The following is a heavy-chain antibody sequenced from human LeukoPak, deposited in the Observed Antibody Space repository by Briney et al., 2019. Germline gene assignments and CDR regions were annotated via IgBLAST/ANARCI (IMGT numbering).Heavy chain of an antibody. CDR1: GGSISGYF. J-gene: IGHJ2*01. Sequence: SETLSLTCTVSGGSISGYFWNWIRQPPGKGLEWIGYIYHSGSTNYNPSLKSRVTISVDTSKNQFSLKLNSVTAADAAVYYCAGDTSMVTSWYFDLWGRGTLVTVSS. D-gene: IGHD5-18*01. CDR3: AGDTSMVTSWYFDL. V-gene: IGHV4-59*01. CDR2: IYHSGST.